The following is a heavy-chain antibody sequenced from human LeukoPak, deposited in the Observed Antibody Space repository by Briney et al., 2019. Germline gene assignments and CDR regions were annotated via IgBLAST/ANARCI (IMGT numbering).Heavy chain of an antibody. Sequence: PGGSLRLSCAASGFTFSSYWMHWVRQAPGKGLVWVSRIVADGRTTTYADSVKGRFTISRDNAKNTPYLQMNSLRGEDTGVYYCARGLSGYSSSLGYWGQGTLVIVSS. CDR2: IVADGRTT. V-gene: IGHV3-74*01. J-gene: IGHJ4*02. D-gene: IGHD6-6*01. CDR1: GFTFSSYW. CDR3: ARGLSGYSSSLGY.